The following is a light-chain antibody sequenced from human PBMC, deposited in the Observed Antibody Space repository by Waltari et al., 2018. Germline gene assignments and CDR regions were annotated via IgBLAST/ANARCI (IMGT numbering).Light chain of an antibody. CDR1: HSIRNN. Sequence: EIVLTQSPATLSVSPGERATLFCRASHSIRNNLAWSQQKPGQAPRLLIYGASTRATGIPARFSGSGSGTEFTLTISSLQSEDFAVYYCQQFNTWWTFGQGTKVEFK. CDR2: GAS. CDR3: QQFNTWWT. V-gene: IGKV3-15*01. J-gene: IGKJ1*01.